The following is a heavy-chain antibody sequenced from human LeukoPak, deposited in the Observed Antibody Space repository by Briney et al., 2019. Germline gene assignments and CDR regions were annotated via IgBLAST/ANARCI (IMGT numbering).Heavy chain of an antibody. V-gene: IGHV3-33*01. CDR1: GFTFSSYG. Sequence: GGSLRLCCAASGFTFSSYGMHWVRQAPGKGLEWVAVIWYDGSNKYYADSVKGRFTISRDNSKNTLYLQMNSLRAEDTAVYYCARDRAQGNSGKDDWGQGTLVTVSS. CDR3: ARDRAQGNSGKDD. J-gene: IGHJ4*02. CDR2: IWYDGSNK. D-gene: IGHD6-25*01.